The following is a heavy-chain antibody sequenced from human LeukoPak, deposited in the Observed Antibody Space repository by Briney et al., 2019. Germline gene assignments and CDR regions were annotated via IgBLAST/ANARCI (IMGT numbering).Heavy chain of an antibody. CDR3: ARQRYYYDSSGPYFDY. CDR1: GFTFGSYG. V-gene: IGHV3-74*01. J-gene: IGHJ4*02. D-gene: IGHD3-22*01. Sequence: GGSLRLSCAASGFTFGSYGMTWVRQAPGKGLVWVSRINSDGSGTSYADSVKGRFTISRDNAKNTLYLQMNSLRGEDTAVYYCARQRYYYDSSGPYFDYWGQGTLVTVSS. CDR2: INSDGSGT.